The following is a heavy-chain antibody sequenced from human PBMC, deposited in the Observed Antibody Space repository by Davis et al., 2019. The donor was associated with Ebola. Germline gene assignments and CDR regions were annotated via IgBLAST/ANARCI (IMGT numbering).Heavy chain of an antibody. CDR1: GFTFSSYA. CDR2: ISYDGGNK. D-gene: IGHD3-16*02. V-gene: IGHV3-30-3*01. Sequence: GESLKISCAASGFTFSSYAMHWVRQAPGKGLEWVAFISYDGGNKYYADSVKGRFTISRDNSKNTLYLQMNSLRAEDTAVYYCAKTGGIFAYYFDYWGQGTLVTVSS. J-gene: IGHJ4*02. CDR3: AKTGGIFAYYFDY.